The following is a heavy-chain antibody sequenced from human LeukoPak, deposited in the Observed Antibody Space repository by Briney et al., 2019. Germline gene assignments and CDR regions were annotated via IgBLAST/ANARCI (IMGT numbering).Heavy chain of an antibody. CDR1: EFTFSTYA. CDR3: ARGAWWGAKLVKQLALNWFDP. CDR2: ISAGGDGT. V-gene: IGHV3-23*01. D-gene: IGHD6-6*01. Sequence: TGGSLRLSCAASEFTFSTYAMSWVRQPPGKGLEWVSTISAGGDGTFYADSVRGRFTISRDNSKNTLYLQMNSLRAEDTAVYYCARGAWWGAKLVKQLALNWFDPWGQGTLVTVSS. J-gene: IGHJ5*02.